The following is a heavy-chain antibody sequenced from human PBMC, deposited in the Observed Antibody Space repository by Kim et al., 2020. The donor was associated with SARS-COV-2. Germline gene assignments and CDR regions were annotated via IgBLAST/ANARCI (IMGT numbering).Heavy chain of an antibody. CDR3: ARALTIQLWSRGNAFDI. CDR1: GFTFSSYS. Sequence: GGSLRLSCAASGFTFSSYSMNWVRQAPGKGLEWVSSISSSSSYIYYADSVKGRFTISRDNAKNSLYLQMNSLRAEDTAVYYCARALTIQLWSRGNAFDIWGQGTMVTVSS. CDR2: ISSSSSYI. V-gene: IGHV3-21*01. J-gene: IGHJ3*02. D-gene: IGHD5-18*01.